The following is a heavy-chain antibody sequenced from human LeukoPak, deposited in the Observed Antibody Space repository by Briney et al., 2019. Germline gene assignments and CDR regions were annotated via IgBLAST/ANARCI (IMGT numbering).Heavy chain of an antibody. J-gene: IGHJ5*01. CDR1: GGSISSYY. V-gene: IGHV4-4*07. CDR2: IYTSGST. D-gene: IGHD2-2*01. CDR3: ARDQEHCSGTSRYPYWYDS. Sequence: SETLSLTCTVSGGSISSYYWSWIRQPAGKGLEWIGRIYTSGSTNYNPSLKSRLTMSIDTSKNQFSLKLSSVTAADTAVYFCARDQEHCSGTSRYPYWYDSWGQGTLVTVSS.